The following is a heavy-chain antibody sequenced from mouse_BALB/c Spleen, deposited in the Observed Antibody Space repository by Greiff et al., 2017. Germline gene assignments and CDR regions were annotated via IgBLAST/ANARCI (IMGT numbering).Heavy chain of an antibody. J-gene: IGHJ2*01. V-gene: IGHV1-14*01. CDR1: GYTFTSYV. D-gene: IGHD2-1*01. Sequence: EVQGVESGPELVKPGASVKMSCKASGYTFTSYVMHWVKQKPGQGLEWIGYINPYNDGTKYNEKFKGKATLTSDKSSSTAYMELSSLTSEDSAVYYCARSAYGNYGYFDYWGQGTTLTVSS. CDR2: INPYNDGT. CDR3: ARSAYGNYGYFDY.